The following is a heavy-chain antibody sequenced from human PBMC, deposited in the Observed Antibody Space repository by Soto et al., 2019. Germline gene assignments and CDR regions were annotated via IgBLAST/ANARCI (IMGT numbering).Heavy chain of an antibody. CDR2: ISGSGGRT. CDR1: RLTFISYA. J-gene: IGHJ6*02. D-gene: IGHD5-12*01. V-gene: IGHV3-23*01. Sequence: GVSLRLSCAASRLTFISYAMSCGRQAPRKGLEWVSPISGSGGRTSSADSVKGRLTISRDNSKNTLYLQMNSLRAEDTAVYYCSVATRDYYYYYGMDVWGQGTTVTVSS. CDR3: SVATRDYYYYYGMDV.